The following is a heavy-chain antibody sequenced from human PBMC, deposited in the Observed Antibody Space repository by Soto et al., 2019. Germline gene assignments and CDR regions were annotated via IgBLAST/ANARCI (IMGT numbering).Heavy chain of an antibody. J-gene: IGHJ5*02. V-gene: IGHV4-30-4*01. D-gene: IGHD3-10*01. CDR3: ARGRITMVRGVTNWFDP. CDR2: IYYSGST. CDR1: GGSISSGDYY. Sequence: SETLSLTCTVSGGSISSGDYYWSWIRQPPGKGLEWIGYIYYSGSTYYNPSLKSRVTISVDTSKNQFSLKLSSVTAADTAVYYCARGRITMVRGVTNWFDPWGQGTLVTVPS.